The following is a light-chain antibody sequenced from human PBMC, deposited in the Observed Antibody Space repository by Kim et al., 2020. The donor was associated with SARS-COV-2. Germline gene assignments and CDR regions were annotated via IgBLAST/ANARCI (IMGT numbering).Light chain of an antibody. CDR2: GAT. CDR3: QQYNSLPLT. J-gene: IGKJ4*01. CDR1: QVISNH. V-gene: IGKV1-16*02. Sequence: SGGYIVTITCRASQVISNHIAWFQQKPGKVPKPLIYGATILQSGVPSKFSGSGSWTDFTLTISSLQPVDFATYYCQQYNSLPLTFGGGTKVYIK.